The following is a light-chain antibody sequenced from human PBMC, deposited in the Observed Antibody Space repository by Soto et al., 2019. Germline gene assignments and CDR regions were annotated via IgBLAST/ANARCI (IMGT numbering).Light chain of an antibody. Sequence: EIVFAQSPVTLSLSPGERATLSCRASQSVTNQLAWYQHTPGQAPRLLIYDASRTVTGIPARLSGSGSGKDFTLTLSSAEPEDSAVYFCQQRAGSSTFGQGTRLEIK. CDR2: DAS. CDR3: QQRAGSST. CDR1: QSVTNQ. V-gene: IGKV3-11*01. J-gene: IGKJ5*01.